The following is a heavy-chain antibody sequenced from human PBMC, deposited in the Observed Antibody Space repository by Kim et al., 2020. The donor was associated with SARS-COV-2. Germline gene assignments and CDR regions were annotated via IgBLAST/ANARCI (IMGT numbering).Heavy chain of an antibody. CDR1: GDSFDGYY. CDR2: VNHRGTT. Sequence: SETLSLTCTVYGDSFDGYYLIWVRQAPGKGLEWIGEVNHRGTTNYNPSLKSRVTISVDTSKNQFSLRLTSVIAADTAMYYCARGGRVVVAGTPDSWGQGTLVTVSS. V-gene: IGHV4-34*01. D-gene: IGHD2-15*01. J-gene: IGHJ5*01. CDR3: ARGGRVVVAGTPDS.